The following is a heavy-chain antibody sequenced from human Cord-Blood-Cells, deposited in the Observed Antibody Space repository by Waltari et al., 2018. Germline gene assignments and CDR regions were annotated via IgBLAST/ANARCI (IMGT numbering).Heavy chain of an antibody. CDR3: AWGIAVAGDY. CDR1: GFTFSSYA. V-gene: IGHV3-23*01. J-gene: IGHJ4*02. Sequence: EVQLLESGGGLVQPGGSLSLSCAASGFTFSSYAMSWVRQAPGKGLEWVSAMSGSGGSTYYADSVKCRCTISRDNSKNTLYLQRNSLRAEDTAVYYYAWGIAVAGDYWGQGTLVTVSS. CDR2: MSGSGGST. D-gene: IGHD6-19*01.